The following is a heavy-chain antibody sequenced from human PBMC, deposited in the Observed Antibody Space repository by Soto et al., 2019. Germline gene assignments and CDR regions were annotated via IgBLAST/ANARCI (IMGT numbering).Heavy chain of an antibody. CDR1: GFTVSSNY. CDR3: ARLEVGGSYYYYYYMDV. J-gene: IGHJ6*03. D-gene: IGHD1-26*01. Sequence: GGSLRLSCAASGFTVSSNYMSWVRQAPGKGLEWVSVIYSGGSTYYADSVKGRFTISRHNSKNTLYLQMNSLRAEDTAVYYCARLEVGGSYYYYYYMDVWGKGTTVTVSS. CDR2: IYSGGST. V-gene: IGHV3-53*04.